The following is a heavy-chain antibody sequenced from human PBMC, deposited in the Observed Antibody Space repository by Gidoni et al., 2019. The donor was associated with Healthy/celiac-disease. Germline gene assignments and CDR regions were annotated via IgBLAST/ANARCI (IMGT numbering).Heavy chain of an antibody. Sequence: QVQLQESGPGLVKPSQTLSLTCTVSGGSISSGVYYWSWIRPPPGKGLEWIGYIYYSGSTYYNPSLKSRVTISVDTSKNQFSLKLSSVTAADTAVYYCARDNRVVVPAATANWFDPWGQGTLVTVSS. J-gene: IGHJ5*02. D-gene: IGHD2-2*01. V-gene: IGHV4-30-4*01. CDR2: IYYSGST. CDR1: GGSISSGVYY. CDR3: ARDNRVVVPAATANWFDP.